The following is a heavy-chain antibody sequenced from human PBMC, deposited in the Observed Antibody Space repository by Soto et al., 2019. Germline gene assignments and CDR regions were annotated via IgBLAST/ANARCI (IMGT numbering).Heavy chain of an antibody. J-gene: IGHJ5*02. CDR1: GGSVSSGSYY. CDR2: IYYSGST. D-gene: IGHD3-10*01. V-gene: IGHV4-61*01. CDR3: ARELYYYGSGSYYIRGNWVDP. Sequence: PSETLSLTCTVSGGSVSSGSYYWSWIRQPPGKGLEWIGYIYYSGSTNYNPSLKSRVTISVDTSKNQFSLKLSSVTAADTAVYYCARELYYYGSGSYYIRGNWVDPWGQGTLVTVSS.